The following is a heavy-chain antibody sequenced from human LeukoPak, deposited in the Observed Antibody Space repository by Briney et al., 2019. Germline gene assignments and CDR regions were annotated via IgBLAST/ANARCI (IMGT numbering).Heavy chain of an antibody. D-gene: IGHD6-19*01. J-gene: IGHJ4*02. CDR2: IGPTSDIV. V-gene: IGHV3-48*02. CDR3: ARVRSGWYDDY. Sequence: GGSLRLSCAASGFTFSAYSMSWVRQAPGKGLEWVSFIGPTSDIVFYADSVKDRFTISRDNAKNSLYLQVNSLRDEDTAVYYCARVRSGWYDDYWGQGTLVTVSS. CDR1: GFTFSAYS.